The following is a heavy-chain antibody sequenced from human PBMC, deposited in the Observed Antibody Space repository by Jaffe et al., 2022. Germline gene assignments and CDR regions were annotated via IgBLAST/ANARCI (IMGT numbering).Heavy chain of an antibody. CDR2: ISSSSSYI. V-gene: IGHV3-21*01. D-gene: IGHD6-13*01. CDR1: GFTFSSYS. CDR3: ARDGGSGYSSSWYFDY. Sequence: EVQLVESGGGLVKPGGSLRLSCAASGFTFSSYSMNWVRQAPGKGLEWVSSISSSSSYIYYADSVKGRFTISRDNAKNSLYLQMNSLRAEDTAVYYCARDGGSGYSSSWYFDYWGQGTLVTVSS. J-gene: IGHJ4*02.